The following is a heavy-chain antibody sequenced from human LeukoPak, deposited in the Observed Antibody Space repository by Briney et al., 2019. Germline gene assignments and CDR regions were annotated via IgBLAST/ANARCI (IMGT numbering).Heavy chain of an antibody. D-gene: IGHD1-14*01. CDR1: GGSFSGYY. CDR2: INHSGST. Sequence: SETLSLTCAVYGGSFSGYYWSWIRQPPGKGLEWIGEINHSGSTNYNPSLKSRVTISVDTSKNQFSLKLSSVTAADTAVYYCARGRPRLRAFDIWGQGTMVTVSS. J-gene: IGHJ3*02. CDR3: ARGRPRLRAFDI. V-gene: IGHV4-34*01.